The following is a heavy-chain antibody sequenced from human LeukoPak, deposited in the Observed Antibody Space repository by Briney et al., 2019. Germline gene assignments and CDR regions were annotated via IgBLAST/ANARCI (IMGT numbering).Heavy chain of an antibody. CDR3: ASHPSAFDAFDI. CDR1: GGSISSSSYY. CDR2: IYYSGST. V-gene: IGHV4-39*01. J-gene: IGHJ3*02. D-gene: IGHD2-2*01. Sequence: SETLSLTCTVSGGSISSSSYYWGWIRQPPGKGLEWIGSIYYSGSTYYDPSLKSRVTVSEDTSKNQFSLRLSSVTAADTAVYFCASHPSAFDAFDIWGQGTMVTVSS.